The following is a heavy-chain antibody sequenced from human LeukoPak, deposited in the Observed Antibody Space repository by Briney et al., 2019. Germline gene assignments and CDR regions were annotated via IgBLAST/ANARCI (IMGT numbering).Heavy chain of an antibody. CDR2: INHSGST. V-gene: IGHV4-34*01. CDR3: ARGTTVTY. D-gene: IGHD4-17*01. J-gene: IGHJ4*02. Sequence: PSETLSLTCAVYGGSFSGYYWSWIRQPPGKGLEWIGEINHSGSTNYNPSLKRPVTISVNTSKIQFSLKLSSVTAADTAVYYCARGTTVTYWGQGTLVTVSS. CDR1: GGSFSGYY.